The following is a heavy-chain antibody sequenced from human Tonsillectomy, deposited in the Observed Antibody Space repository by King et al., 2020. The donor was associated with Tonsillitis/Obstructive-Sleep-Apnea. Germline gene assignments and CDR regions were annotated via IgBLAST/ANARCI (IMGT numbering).Heavy chain of an antibody. Sequence: VQLVESGGGVVQPGRSLRLSCAASGFTFSSYAMHWRRQAPGKGLEGGVVISYDGSNKNYAVSVEGRFTISRDNSKNTLYLQRNSLRAEDTAVYYCAGGGDYGDPDAFDIWGQGTMVTVSS. J-gene: IGHJ3*02. D-gene: IGHD4-17*01. CDR1: GFTFSSYA. V-gene: IGHV3-30*01. CDR2: ISYDGSNK. CDR3: AGGGDYGDPDAFDI.